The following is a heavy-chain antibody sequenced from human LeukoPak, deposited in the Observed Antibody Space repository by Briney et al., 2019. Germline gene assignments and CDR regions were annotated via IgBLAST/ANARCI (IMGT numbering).Heavy chain of an antibody. CDR3: ARSRDGYNPFDY. V-gene: IGHV4-61*01. Sequence: SGTLSLTCTVSGGSVSSGSYYWSWIRQPPGKGLEWIGYIYYSGSTNYNPSLKSRVTISVDTSKNQFSLKLSSVTAADTAVYYCARSRDGYNPFDYWGQGTLVTVSS. D-gene: IGHD5-24*01. CDR2: IYYSGST. CDR1: GGSVSSGSYY. J-gene: IGHJ4*02.